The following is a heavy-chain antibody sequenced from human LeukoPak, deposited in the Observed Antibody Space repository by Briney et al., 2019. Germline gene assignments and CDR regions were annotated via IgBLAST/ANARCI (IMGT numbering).Heavy chain of an antibody. J-gene: IGHJ5*02. CDR1: GGSISSYY. V-gene: IGHV4-4*09. CDR3: ARLLGYSSTSWFDP. CDR2: IYTSGST. Sequence: SETLSLTCTVSGGSISSYYWSWIRQPPGKGLEWIGYIYTSGSTNYNPSLKSRVTISVDTSKNQFSLKLSSVTAADTAVYYCARLLGYSSTSWFDPWGQGTLVTVSS. D-gene: IGHD6-13*01.